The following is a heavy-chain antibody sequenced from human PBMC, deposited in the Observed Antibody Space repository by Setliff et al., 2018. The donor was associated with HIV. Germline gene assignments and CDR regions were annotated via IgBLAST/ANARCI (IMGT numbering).Heavy chain of an antibody. J-gene: IGHJ1*01. Sequence: SETLSLTCTVSGDSLAGSSYYWGWIRQPPGKGLEWIGSIYYSGNTYYNPSLKSRVTISTDTSRNQFSLRLSSVTAADTAIYYCARVPTSSWYVTTQRTKEYFHHWGQGTLVTVSS. D-gene: IGHD6-13*01. V-gene: IGHV4-39*07. CDR1: GDSLAGSSYY. CDR2: IYYSGNT. CDR3: ARVPTSSWYVTTQRTKEYFHH.